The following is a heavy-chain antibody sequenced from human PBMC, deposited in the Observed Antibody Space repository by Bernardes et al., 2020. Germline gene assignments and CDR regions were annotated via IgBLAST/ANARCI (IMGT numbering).Heavy chain of an antibody. Sequence: GGSLRLSCTASGFTFGDYAMSWFRQAPGKGLEWVGFIRSKAYGGTTEYAASVKGRFTISRDDSKSIAYLQMNSLKTEDTAVYYCTRDGEVVPAASFDYWGQGTLVTVSS. CDR1: GFTFGDYA. J-gene: IGHJ4*02. CDR2: IRSKAYGGTT. D-gene: IGHD2-2*01. CDR3: TRDGEVVPAASFDY. V-gene: IGHV3-49*03.